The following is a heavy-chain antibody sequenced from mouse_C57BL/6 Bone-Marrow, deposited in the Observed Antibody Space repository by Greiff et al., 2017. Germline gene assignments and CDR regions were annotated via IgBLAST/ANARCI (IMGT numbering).Heavy chain of an antibody. CDR2: IYPRSGNT. CDR3: ARSGYYGRPY. V-gene: IGHV1-81*01. J-gene: IGHJ2*01. D-gene: IGHD1-1*01. Sequence: VHLVESGAELARPGASVKLSCKASGYTFTSYGISWVKQRTGQGLEWIGEIYPRSGNTYYNEKFKGKATLTADKSSSTAYMELRSLTSEDSAVYFCARSGYYGRPYWGQGTTLTVSS. CDR1: GYTFTSYG.